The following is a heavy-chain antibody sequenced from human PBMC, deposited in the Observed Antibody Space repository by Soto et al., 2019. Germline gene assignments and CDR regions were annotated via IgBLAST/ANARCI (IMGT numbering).Heavy chain of an antibody. CDR1: GYTFRAYY. CDR3: ARYLLDEYSSSWRSAYYGMDV. J-gene: IGHJ6*02. D-gene: IGHD6-13*01. Sequence: GASVKVSCKASGYTFRAYYIYWVRQAPGQRLEWIGWINPNSGGTNNAQKFQGRVTMTRDTSTSTVYMELSALIPDDTAVYYCARYLLDEYSSSWRSAYYGMDVWGQGTTVTVSS. CDR2: INPNSGGT. V-gene: IGHV1-2*02.